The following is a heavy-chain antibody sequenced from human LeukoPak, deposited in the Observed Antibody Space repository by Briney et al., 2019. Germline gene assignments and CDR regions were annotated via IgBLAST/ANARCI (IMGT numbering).Heavy chain of an antibody. V-gene: IGHV4-38-2*02. J-gene: IGHJ6*04. CDR2: IYHSGST. Sequence: SETLSLTCAVSGYSISSGYYWGWIRQPPGKGLEWIGSIYHSGSTYYNPSLKSRVTISVDTSKNQFSLKLSSVTAADTAVYYCARDIVVVPAATVDYYGMDVWGKGTTVTVSS. D-gene: IGHD2-2*01. CDR3: ARDIVVVPAATVDYYGMDV. CDR1: GYSISSGYY.